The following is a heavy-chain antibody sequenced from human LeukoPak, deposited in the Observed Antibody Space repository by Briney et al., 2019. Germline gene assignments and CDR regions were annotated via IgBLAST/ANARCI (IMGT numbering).Heavy chain of an antibody. CDR1: QFTFSAYT. CDR3: TRGSYGDYEY. Sequence: GGSLRLSCATSQFTFSAYTMNWVRQAPGKGLEWVSSITSSGSTYYADSVKGRFTISRDNTQKSLYLQMSSLRAEDTAVYYCTRGSYGDYEYWGQGTLVTVSS. J-gene: IGHJ4*02. CDR2: ITSSGST. D-gene: IGHD4-17*01. V-gene: IGHV3-69-1*01.